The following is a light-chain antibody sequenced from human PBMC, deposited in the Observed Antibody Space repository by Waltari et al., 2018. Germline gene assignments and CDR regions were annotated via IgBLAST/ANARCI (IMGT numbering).Light chain of an antibody. CDR1: SSDVGGDDA. J-gene: IGLJ2*01. V-gene: IGLV2-14*03. CDR3: CSQSSFNGVI. CDR2: DVN. Sequence: QSALTQPASVSGSPGQSITISCTGSSSDVGGDDAVSWYQDHPGQAPKVIIYDVNNRPSRVSDRFSGSQSGNTASLTISGLQAEDEADYYCCSQSSFNGVIFGGGTKLTVL.